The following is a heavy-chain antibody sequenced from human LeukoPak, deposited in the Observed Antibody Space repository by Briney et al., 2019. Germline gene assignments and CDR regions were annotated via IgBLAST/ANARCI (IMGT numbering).Heavy chain of an antibody. Sequence: PSETLSLTCTASGGSISSYYWSWIRQPPGKGLEWIGYIYYSGSTNYNPSLKSRVTISVDTSKDQFSLKLSSVTAADTAVYYCARGITVTSYYYYYYYMDVWGKGTTVSVSS. V-gene: IGHV4-59*01. CDR2: IYYSGST. D-gene: IGHD1-14*01. CDR1: GGSISSYY. J-gene: IGHJ6*03. CDR3: ARGITVTSYYYYYYYMDV.